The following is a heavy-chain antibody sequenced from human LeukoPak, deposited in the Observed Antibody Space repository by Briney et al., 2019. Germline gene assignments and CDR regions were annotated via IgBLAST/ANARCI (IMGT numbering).Heavy chain of an antibody. V-gene: IGHV4-61*02. CDR2: IYTSGST. CDR1: GGSISSGSYY. Sequence: SETLSLTCTVSGGSISSGSYYWSWIRQPAGKGLEWIGRIYTSGSTNYNPSLKSRVTISVDTSKNQFSLKLSSVTAADTAVYYCARDGDYYYDSSGYPIYWGQGTLVTVSS. CDR3: ARDGDYYYDSSGYPIY. J-gene: IGHJ4*02. D-gene: IGHD3-22*01.